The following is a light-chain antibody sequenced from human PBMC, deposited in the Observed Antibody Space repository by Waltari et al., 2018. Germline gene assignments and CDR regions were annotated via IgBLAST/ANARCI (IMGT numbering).Light chain of an antibody. CDR3: QQTFSTQTT. V-gene: IGKV1-39*01. Sequence: MTQSPSSLSASVGDRVTITCRASQTISSYLNWYQQKPGKAPKFLIYAASSLRSGVPSRFSGSRSGTEFTLTISSLQPEDFATYYCQQTFSTQTTFGQGTR. CDR1: QTISSY. CDR2: AAS. J-gene: IGKJ5*01.